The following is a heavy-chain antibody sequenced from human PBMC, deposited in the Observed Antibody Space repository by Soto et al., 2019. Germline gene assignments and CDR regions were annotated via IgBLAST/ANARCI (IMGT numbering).Heavy chain of an antibody. Sequence: QVQLVQSGAEVKKPGASVKVSCKASGYTFTGYYMHWVRQAPGQGLEWMGWINPNSGGTNYAQKFQGWVTMTRDTSISTAYMELSRLRSDDTAVYYCARGPRLFQTYYYDSSGVWFDPWGQGTLVTVSS. CDR1: GYTFTGYY. CDR3: ARGPRLFQTYYYDSSGVWFDP. D-gene: IGHD3-22*01. CDR2: INPNSGGT. J-gene: IGHJ5*02. V-gene: IGHV1-2*04.